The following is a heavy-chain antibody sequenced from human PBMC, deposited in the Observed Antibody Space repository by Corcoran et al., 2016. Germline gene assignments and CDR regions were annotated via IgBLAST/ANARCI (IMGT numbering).Heavy chain of an antibody. CDR3: ARRYGSGSYYQVYYYYYGMDV. CDR1: GFTFSSYS. J-gene: IGHJ6*02. CDR2: ISSSSSYI. Sequence: EVQLVESGGGLVKPGGSLRLSCAASGFTFSSYSMNWVRQAPGKGLEWVSSISSSSSYIYYADSVKGRFTISRDNAKNSLYLQMNSLRAEDTAVYYCARRYGSGSYYQVYYYYYGMDVWGQGTTVTVSS. D-gene: IGHD3-10*01. V-gene: IGHV3-21*01.